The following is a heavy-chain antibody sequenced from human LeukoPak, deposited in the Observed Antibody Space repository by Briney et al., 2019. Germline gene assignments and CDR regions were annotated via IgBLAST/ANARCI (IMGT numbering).Heavy chain of an antibody. CDR2: ISSSSSYT. V-gene: IGHV3-11*06. CDR3: ARDRWHSSGWYTGEFDY. D-gene: IGHD6-19*01. CDR1: GFTFSDYY. J-gene: IGHJ4*02. Sequence: GGSLRLSCAASGFTFSDYYMSWIRQAPGKGLEWVSYISSSSSYTNYADSVKGRFTISRDNAKNSMYLQMNSLRVEDTAVYYCARDRWHSSGWYTGEFDYWGQGTLVTVSS.